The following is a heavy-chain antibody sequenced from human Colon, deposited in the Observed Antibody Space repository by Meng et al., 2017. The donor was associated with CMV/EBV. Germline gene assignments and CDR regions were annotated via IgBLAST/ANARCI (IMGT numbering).Heavy chain of an antibody. D-gene: IGHD5-18*01. CDR3: AKIPLGYSLSPLVGLDP. Sequence: QAHVQESVPVPGKPSGTPSLLCSVSGVSISGDNWWTWVRQPPGKGLEWIGEIYHSGTTNYNPSYKSRVTISVDKSKNQVSLNLSSVTAADTAVYFCAKIPLGYSLSPLVGLDPWGQGTLVTVSS. CDR2: IYHSGTT. CDR1: GVSISGDNW. V-gene: IGHV4-4*02. J-gene: IGHJ5*02.